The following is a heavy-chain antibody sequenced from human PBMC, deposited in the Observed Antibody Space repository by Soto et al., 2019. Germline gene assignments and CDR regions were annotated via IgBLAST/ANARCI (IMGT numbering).Heavy chain of an antibody. CDR3: ARGPPFYCSSTSCYARKNFDY. CDR1: GGSFSGFY. V-gene: IGHV4-34*01. CDR2: INHSGST. J-gene: IGHJ4*02. Sequence: SETLSLTCAVYGGSFSGFYWSWIRQPPGKGLEWIGEINHSGSTNYNPSLKGRVTISVDTSKNQFSLKLSSVTAADTAVYYCARGPPFYCSSTSCYARKNFDYWGQGTLVTVSS. D-gene: IGHD2-2*01.